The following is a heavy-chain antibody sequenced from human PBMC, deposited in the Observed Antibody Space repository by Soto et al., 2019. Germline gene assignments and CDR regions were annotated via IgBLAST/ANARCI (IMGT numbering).Heavy chain of an antibody. CDR1: GGSITRNNHY. CDR2: ILYSGSI. CDR3: ARLGSSGWYQGSYFDY. D-gene: IGHD6-19*01. Sequence: QLQLQESGPGLVKPSETLSLTCTVSGGSITRNNHYWGWIRQSPGKGLEWIGSILYSGSINYNPSLKSRVTISVETSKNQFSPKMSSVTAADTAVYYCARLGSSGWYQGSYFDYWGQGTLVTVSS. V-gene: IGHV4-39*01. J-gene: IGHJ4*02.